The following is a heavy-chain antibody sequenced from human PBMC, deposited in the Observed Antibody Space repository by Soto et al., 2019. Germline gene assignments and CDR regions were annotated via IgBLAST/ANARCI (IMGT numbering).Heavy chain of an antibody. CDR1: GGSFRGYY. CDR3: ARHVQRWLRLDYFDY. Sequence: PSETLSLTCAVYGGSFRGYYWNRIRQPPGKGLEWIGEINHRGSANYNPSVKSRVTISVDTSKKQFSLKLSSVTAADTAVYYCARHVQRWLRLDYFDYWGQGSLVTVSS. J-gene: IGHJ4*02. D-gene: IGHD5-12*01. V-gene: IGHV4-34*01. CDR2: INHRGSA.